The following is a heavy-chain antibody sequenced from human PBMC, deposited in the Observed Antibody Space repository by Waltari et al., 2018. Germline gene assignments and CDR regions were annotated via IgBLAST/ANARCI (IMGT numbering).Heavy chain of an antibody. CDR3: VRVGLRSAHLTKRHYYYGMDV. Sequence: EVQLLESGGGLVQPGGSLRLSCAASGFTFSSYGMSWVRQAPGKGLELVAGISGSGGSTNHADSGKGRFTISRDSSRVYRQMDSLRAEDTAVYYCVRVGLRSAHLTKRHYYYGMDVWGQGTTVTVSS. CDR2: ISGSGGST. J-gene: IGHJ6*02. D-gene: IGHD4-17*01. V-gene: IGHV3-23*01. CDR1: GFTFSSYG.